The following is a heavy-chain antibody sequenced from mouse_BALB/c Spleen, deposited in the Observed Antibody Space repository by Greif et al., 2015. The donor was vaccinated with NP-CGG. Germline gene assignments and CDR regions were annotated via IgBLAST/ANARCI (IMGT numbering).Heavy chain of an antibody. D-gene: IGHD2-10*02. V-gene: IGHV1-80*01. Sequence: QVQLQQSGAELVRPGSSVKISCKASGYAFSSYWMNWVKQRPGQGLEWIGQIYPGDGDTNYNGKFKGKATLTADKSSSTAYMQLSSLTSEDSAVYFCARGYGNYFDYWGQGTTLTVSS. CDR1: GYAFSSYW. CDR3: ARGYGNYFDY. J-gene: IGHJ2*01. CDR2: IYPGDGDT.